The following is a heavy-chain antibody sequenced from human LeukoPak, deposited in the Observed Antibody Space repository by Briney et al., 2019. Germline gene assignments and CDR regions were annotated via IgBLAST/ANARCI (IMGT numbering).Heavy chain of an antibody. J-gene: IGHJ4*02. CDR3: ARGRIRSGSYAFDC. Sequence: SETLSLTCAVYGGSFSGYYWSWVRQPPGKGLGWVGEINHSRSTNYNPSLKSRVSISVATSKNQFSLKLSSVTAADTAVYYCARGRIRSGSYAFDCWGQGTLVTASS. D-gene: IGHD1-26*01. CDR2: INHSRST. V-gene: IGHV4-34*01. CDR1: GGSFSGYY.